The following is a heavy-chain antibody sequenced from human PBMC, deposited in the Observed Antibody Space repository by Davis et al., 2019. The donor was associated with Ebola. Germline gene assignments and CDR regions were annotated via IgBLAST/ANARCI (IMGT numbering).Heavy chain of an antibody. CDR3: ARTPLCSGGGCQWDGAYYFDS. D-gene: IGHD2-15*01. Sequence: GESLKISCAASGFTVSSNYMSWVRQAPGKGLEWVSVIYSGGSTYYADCVKGRFTISRDNSRNTLYLQMGSLRDEDMAVYYCARTPLCSGGGCQWDGAYYFDSWGQGTLVTVSS. J-gene: IGHJ4*02. CDR2: IYSGGST. V-gene: IGHV3-66*01. CDR1: GFTVSSNY.